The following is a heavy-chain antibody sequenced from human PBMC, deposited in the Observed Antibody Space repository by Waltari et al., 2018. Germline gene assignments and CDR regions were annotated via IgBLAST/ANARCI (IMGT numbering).Heavy chain of an antibody. CDR3: ARGEAAAGTGYFQH. Sequence: QVQLQESGPGLVKPSETLSLTCTVPGGSISSYYWTWLRQPQGKGLEWIGYIYYSGSTNYNPSLKSRVTISVDTSKNQFSLKLSSVTAADTAVYYCARGEAAAGTGYFQHWGQGTLVTVSS. D-gene: IGHD6-13*01. V-gene: IGHV4-59*01. J-gene: IGHJ1*01. CDR1: GGSISSYY. CDR2: IYYSGST.